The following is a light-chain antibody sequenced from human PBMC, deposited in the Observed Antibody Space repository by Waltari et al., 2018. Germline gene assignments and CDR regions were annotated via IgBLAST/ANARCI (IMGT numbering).Light chain of an antibody. CDR1: SSDVGGYNY. CDR2: DVN. CDR3: SSYTSSSTVV. Sequence: QSALTQPASVSGSPGQSITISCTGTSSDVGGYNYVSRYQQHPGKAPKVMIYDVNNRPSGVSNRFSGSKSGNTASLTISGLQAEDEADYYCSSYTSSSTVVFGGGTKLTVL. J-gene: IGLJ2*01. V-gene: IGLV2-14*03.